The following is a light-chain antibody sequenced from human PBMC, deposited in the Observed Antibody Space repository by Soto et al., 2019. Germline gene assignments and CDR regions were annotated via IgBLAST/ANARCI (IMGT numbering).Light chain of an antibody. CDR2: EGI. CDR1: SSNIGGYNF. V-gene: IGLV2-23*01. J-gene: IGLJ1*01. Sequence: QSVLTQPACVSVSPGQSITISCSGTSSNIGGYNFVSWYQQHSGKAPKVMVYEGIKRPSGVSDRFSGSTSGSTASLTISGLQAKDEAEYYCCSYVGATTYVFGSGTKVTV. CDR3: CSYVGATTYV.